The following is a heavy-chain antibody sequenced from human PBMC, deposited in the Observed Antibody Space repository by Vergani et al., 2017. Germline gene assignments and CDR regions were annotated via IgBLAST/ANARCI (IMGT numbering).Heavy chain of an antibody. CDR3: ARESQPLNGGSSFRSYYYYYYMDV. CDR1: GGTFSSYA. Sequence: QVQLVQSGAEVKKPGSSVKVSCKASGGTFSSYAISWVRQAPGQGLEWMGRIIPIFGTANYAQKFQGRVTITADKSPSTAYMELSSLRSEDTAVYYCARESQPLNGGSSFRSYYYYYYMDVWGKGTTVTVSS. D-gene: IGHD7-27*01. V-gene: IGHV1-69*14. J-gene: IGHJ6*03. CDR2: IIPIFGTA.